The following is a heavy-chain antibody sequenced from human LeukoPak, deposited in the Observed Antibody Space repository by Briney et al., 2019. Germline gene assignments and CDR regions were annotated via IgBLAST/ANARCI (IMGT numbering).Heavy chain of an antibody. D-gene: IGHD6-13*01. Sequence: PGGSLRLSCAASGFTFSSYEMNWVRQAPGKGLEWVSYISSSGSTIYYADSVKGRFTISRDNAKNSLYLQMNSLRAEDTAVYYCAREHSSSWYGYYYGMDVWGQGTTVTVSS. J-gene: IGHJ6*02. CDR3: AREHSSSWYGYYYGMDV. CDR1: GFTFSSYE. CDR2: ISSSGSTI. V-gene: IGHV3-48*03.